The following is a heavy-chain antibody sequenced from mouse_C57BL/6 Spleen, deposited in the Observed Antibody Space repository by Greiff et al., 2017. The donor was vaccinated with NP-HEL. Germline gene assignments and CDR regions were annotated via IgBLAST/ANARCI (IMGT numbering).Heavy chain of an antibody. CDR2: IHPNSGST. J-gene: IGHJ1*03. D-gene: IGHD1-1*01. CDR3: ARSPIYYGSSYGYFDV. V-gene: IGHV1-64*01. Sequence: VQLQQPGAELVKPGASVKLSCKASGYTFTSYWMHWVKQRPGQGLEWIGMIHPNSGSTNYNEKFKSKATLTVDKSSSTAYMQLSSLTSEDSAVYYCARSPIYYGSSYGYFDVWGTGTTVTVSS. CDR1: GYTFTSYW.